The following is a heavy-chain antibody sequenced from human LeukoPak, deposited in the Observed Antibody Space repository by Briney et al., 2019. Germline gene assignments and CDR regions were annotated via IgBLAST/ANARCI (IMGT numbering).Heavy chain of an antibody. CDR3: ASSRTAASSNWFDP. J-gene: IGHJ5*02. CDR1: GFTFSSYA. CDR2: ITGSSDSI. D-gene: IGHD6-13*01. Sequence: GGSLRLSCAASGFTFSSYAMEWVRQAPGKGLEWVSSITGSSDSIYYADSVKGRFTISRDNSKNTLYLQMNSLRTEDTAVYYCASSRTAASSNWFDPWGQGTLVTVSS. V-gene: IGHV3-21*04.